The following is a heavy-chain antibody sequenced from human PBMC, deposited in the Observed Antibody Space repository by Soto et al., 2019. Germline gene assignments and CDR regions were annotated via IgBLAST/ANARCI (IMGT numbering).Heavy chain of an antibody. CDR2: IYYSGST. Sequence: QVQLQESGPGLVKPSETLSLTCTVSGGSISSYYWSWIRQPPGKGLEWFGYIYYSGSTNYNPSLKSGGTIPVDTSKTQFTLKLNSMTAADTAVYYCARHNYGSGSTYFDYWGQGTLVTVSS. V-gene: IGHV4-59*08. D-gene: IGHD3-10*01. CDR1: GGSISSYY. J-gene: IGHJ4*02. CDR3: ARHNYGSGSTYFDY.